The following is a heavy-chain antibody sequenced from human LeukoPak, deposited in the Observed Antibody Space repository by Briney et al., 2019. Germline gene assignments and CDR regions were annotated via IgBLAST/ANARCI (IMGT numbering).Heavy chain of an antibody. CDR2: VSTYNSDT. J-gene: IGHJ5*02. V-gene: IGHV1-18*01. D-gene: IGHD1-20*01. CDR1: GYRISSNG. Sequence: ASVKVSCKASGYRISSNGISWVRQAPGQGLEWVGWVSTYNSDTNSAPKFQGRVTITSATFTSTVYMELRGLRTDDTAVYYCARDNWNEFDPWGQGTLVPVSS. CDR3: ARDNWNEFDP.